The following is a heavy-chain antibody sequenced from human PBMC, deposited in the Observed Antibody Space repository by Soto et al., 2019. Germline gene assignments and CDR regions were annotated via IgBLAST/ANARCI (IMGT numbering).Heavy chain of an antibody. CDR2: MYYTGKT. Sequence: QVQLQESGPGLVKPSQTLSLTCTVSGTTISSGDHYWSWIRQAPGNGLEWIGYMYYTGKTYYNTSLQSRVTLSVDTSKNQFSLKMTSVTAADTAMYFCARVYGRGDYFDFWGRGTLVSVSS. J-gene: IGHJ4*02. D-gene: IGHD1-26*01. V-gene: IGHV4-30-4*01. CDR3: ARVYGRGDYFDF. CDR1: GTTISSGDHY.